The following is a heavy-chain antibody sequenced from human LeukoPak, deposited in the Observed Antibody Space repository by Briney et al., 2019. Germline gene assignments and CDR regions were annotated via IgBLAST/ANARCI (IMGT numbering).Heavy chain of an antibody. J-gene: IGHJ6*03. V-gene: IGHV4-39*07. CDR2: IYYSGST. CDR3: ARTIIQLWPYYYYYYMDV. Sequence: SETLSLTCTVSGGSISSSSYYWGWIRQPPGKGLEWIGSIYYSGSTYYNPSLKSRVTISVDTSKNQFSLKLSSVTAADTAVYYCARTIIQLWPYYYYYYMDVWGKGTTVTVSS. CDR1: GGSISSSSYY. D-gene: IGHD5-18*01.